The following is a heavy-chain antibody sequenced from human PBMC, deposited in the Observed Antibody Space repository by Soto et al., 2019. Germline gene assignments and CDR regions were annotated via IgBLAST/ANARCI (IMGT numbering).Heavy chain of an antibody. D-gene: IGHD6-13*01. CDR1: GYTFTSYG. Sequence: QVQLVQSGAEVKKPGASVKVSCKASGYTFTSYGISWVRQAPGQGLEWMGWISAYNGNTNYAQKRQCRVTMTTDTATSTAYIELRSLRSDDTAVYYCARDSSSSWYGWDRGEFYWGQGTLVTVSS. CDR2: ISAYNGNT. J-gene: IGHJ4*02. CDR3: ARDSSSSWYGWDRGEFY. V-gene: IGHV1-18*04.